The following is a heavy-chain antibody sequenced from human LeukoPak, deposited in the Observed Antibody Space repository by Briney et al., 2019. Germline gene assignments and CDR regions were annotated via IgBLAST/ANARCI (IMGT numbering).Heavy chain of an antibody. CDR2: ISPNSGGT. CDR1: GYTFTYYY. V-gene: IGHV1-2*02. D-gene: IGHD3-3*01. CDR3: ARLPYDEPDY. Sequence: ASVRVSCKASGYTFTYYYVHWVRQAPGQGLEWMGCISPNSGGTHYAQKFQGRVTMTRDTSLTTAYMELSRLRSDDTAVYFCARLPYDEPDYWGQGTLVTVSS. J-gene: IGHJ4*02.